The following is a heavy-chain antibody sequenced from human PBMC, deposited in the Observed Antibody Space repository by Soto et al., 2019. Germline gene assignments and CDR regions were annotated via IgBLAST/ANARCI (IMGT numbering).Heavy chain of an antibody. J-gene: IGHJ4*02. CDR1: GFTVSSNY. V-gene: IGHV3-53*01. D-gene: IGHD6-13*01. Sequence: GGSLRLSCAASGFTVSSNYMSWVRQAPGKGLEWVSVIYSGGSTYYADSVKGRFTISRDNSKNTLYLQMNSLRAEDTAVYYCARSPPAAATYYFDYWGQGTLVTVSS. CDR3: ARSPPAAATYYFDY. CDR2: IYSGGST.